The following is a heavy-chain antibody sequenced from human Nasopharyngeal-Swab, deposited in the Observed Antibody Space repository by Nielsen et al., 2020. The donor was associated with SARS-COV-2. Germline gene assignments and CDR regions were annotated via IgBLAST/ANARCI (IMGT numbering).Heavy chain of an antibody. CDR3: ATGTSSGRANWFDP. D-gene: IGHD3-3*01. Sequence: ASVKVSCKVSGCTLTELSMHWVRQAPGKGLEWMGGFDPEDGETIYAQKFQGRVTMTEDTSTDTAYMELSSLRSEDTAVYYCATGTSSGRANWFDPWGQGTLVTVSS. J-gene: IGHJ5*02. V-gene: IGHV1-24*01. CDR1: GCTLTELS. CDR2: FDPEDGET.